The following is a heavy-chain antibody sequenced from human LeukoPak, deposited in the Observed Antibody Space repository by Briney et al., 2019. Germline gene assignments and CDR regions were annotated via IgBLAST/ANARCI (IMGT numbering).Heavy chain of an antibody. CDR3: ASMEESSGYFEY. D-gene: IGHD3-16*01. CDR1: GGSISSYY. Sequence: SETLSVTCTVSGGSISSYYWSWIRQPPGKGLEWIGYIYYVGGANYNPSLKSRVTLSLDTSKNQFSRKLTCVTAADTAVYYCASMEESSGYFEYWGQGTLVSVSS. J-gene: IGHJ4*02. CDR2: IYYVGGA. V-gene: IGHV4-59*01.